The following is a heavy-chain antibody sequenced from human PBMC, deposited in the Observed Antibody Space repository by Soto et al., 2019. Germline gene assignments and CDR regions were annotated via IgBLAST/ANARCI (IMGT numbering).Heavy chain of an antibody. J-gene: IGHJ6*02. V-gene: IGHV4-59*08. CDR1: GGSVSSYY. CDR3: ARRAPPDYDFWSGYYNPYYYYGMDV. D-gene: IGHD3-3*01. CDR2: IYYSVST. Sequence: PSETLSLTCTVSGGSVSSYYWSWIRQPPGKGLEWFGYIYYSVSTNYNPSLKSRVTISVDTSKNQFSLKLSSVTAADTAVYYCARRAPPDYDFWSGYYNPYYYYGMDVWGQGTTVT.